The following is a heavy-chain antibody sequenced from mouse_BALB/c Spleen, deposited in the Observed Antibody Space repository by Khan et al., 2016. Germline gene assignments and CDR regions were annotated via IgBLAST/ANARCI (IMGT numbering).Heavy chain of an antibody. CDR2: INPHIGET. Sequence: VQLQQSGPELVKPGASVKISCKASGYSFTGYFMNWVMQSHGKSLEWIGRINPHIGETFYNQKFKGKATLTVDESSSTAHMELRSLASEDSAVYYCARISGSAFDYWVQGTTLTVSS. CDR3: ARISGSAFDY. CDR1: GYSFTGYF. J-gene: IGHJ2*01. D-gene: IGHD1-1*01. V-gene: IGHV1-20*02.